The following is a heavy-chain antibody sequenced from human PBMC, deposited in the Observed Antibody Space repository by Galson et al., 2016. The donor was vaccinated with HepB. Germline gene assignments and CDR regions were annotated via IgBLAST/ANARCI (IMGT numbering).Heavy chain of an antibody. CDR3: ARDYGSGWYYAY. V-gene: IGHV4-4*02. D-gene: IGHD6-25*01. Sequence: ETLSLTCAVSGGSISSSNWWSWVRQPPGKGLEWIGEISHSGTTNYSPSLQSRVTISLDKSKNQFSLNLNSVTAADTAVYYCARDYGSGWYYAYWGQGTLVTVSS. J-gene: IGHJ4*02. CDR2: ISHSGTT. CDR1: GGSISSSNW.